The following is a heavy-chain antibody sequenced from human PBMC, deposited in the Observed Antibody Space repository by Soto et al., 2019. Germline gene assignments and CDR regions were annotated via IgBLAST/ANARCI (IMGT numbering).Heavy chain of an antibody. J-gene: IGHJ4*02. Sequence: SETLSLTCTVSGGSISGDYLSWVRQPPGKGLEWIGFIHYSETAYYNPSLKSRLTLALDTSKNIFSLTLTSVTAADTAVYYCASRVGGLYSGNDRYYFDYWAQGTLVTVSS. D-gene: IGHD5-12*01. V-gene: IGHV4-59*08. CDR3: ASRVGGLYSGNDRYYFDY. CDR2: IHYSETA. CDR1: GGSISGDY.